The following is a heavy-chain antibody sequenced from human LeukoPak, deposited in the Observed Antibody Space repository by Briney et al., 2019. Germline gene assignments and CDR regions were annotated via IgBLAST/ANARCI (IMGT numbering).Heavy chain of an antibody. CDR2: INSDGSST. V-gene: IGHV3-74*01. D-gene: IGHD2-2*01. CDR3: ARDRDIVVVPAAIFSGPYYYYYGMNV. Sequence: GGSLRLSCAASGFTFSSYWMHWVRQAPGKGLVWVSRINSDGSSTSYADSVKGRFTISRDNAKNTLYLQMNSLRAEDTGVYYCARDRDIVVVPAAIFSGPYYYYYGMNVWGKGTTVTVSS. CDR1: GFTFSSYW. J-gene: IGHJ6*04.